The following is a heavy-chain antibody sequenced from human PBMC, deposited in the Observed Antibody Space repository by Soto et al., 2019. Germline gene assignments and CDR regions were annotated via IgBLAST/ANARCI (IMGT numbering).Heavy chain of an antibody. CDR3: ARDGSGYDFWSGPYFFDY. Sequence: SATMSLTCTVSCSSISNYNWSWIRKHPGKGLECIGYIYYNGRTNYNPSLESRVTISLDTSRSQFSLKLSSVSAADTAVYYCARDGSGYDFWSGPYFFDYWGPGTLVTVS. CDR1: CSSISNYN. J-gene: IGHJ4*02. V-gene: IGHV4-59*01. D-gene: IGHD3-3*01. CDR2: IYYNGRT.